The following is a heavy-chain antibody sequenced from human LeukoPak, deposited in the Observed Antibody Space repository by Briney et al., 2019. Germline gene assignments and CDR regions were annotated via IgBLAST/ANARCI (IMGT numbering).Heavy chain of an antibody. Sequence: PGGSLRLSCAASGFTFSSYSMNWVRQAPGKGLEWVSPISSSSTYIYYADSVKGRFTISRDNAKNSLYLQMNSLRAEDTAVYYCARDRGGWGDQNDFGYWGQGTLVTVSS. D-gene: IGHD3-16*01. V-gene: IGHV3-21*01. CDR1: GFTFSSYS. CDR2: ISSSSTYI. CDR3: ARDRGGWGDQNDFGY. J-gene: IGHJ4*02.